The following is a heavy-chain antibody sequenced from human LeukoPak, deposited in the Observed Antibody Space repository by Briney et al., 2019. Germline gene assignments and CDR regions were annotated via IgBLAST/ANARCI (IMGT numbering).Heavy chain of an antibody. J-gene: IGHJ2*01. D-gene: IGHD6-13*01. CDR1: GGSISSSTYY. CDR2: TSGNSGNT. V-gene: IGHV3-23*01. CDR3: ARGASSSWYPTGLDWRPKVKWYFDL. Sequence: ETLSLTCSVSGGSISSSTYYWSWIRQPPGKGLEWVSTTSGNSGNTYYADSVKGRFTFSRDNSKNTLYLQMNSLKAEDTAVYYCARGASSSWYPTGLDWRPKVKWYFDLWGRGTLVTVSS.